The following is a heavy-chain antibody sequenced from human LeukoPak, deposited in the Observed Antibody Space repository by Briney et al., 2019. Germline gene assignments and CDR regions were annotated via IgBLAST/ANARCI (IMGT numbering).Heavy chain of an antibody. V-gene: IGHV1-46*01. CDR1: GYTFTSNY. D-gene: IGHD6-19*01. Sequence: ASVKVSCKAFGYTFTSNYMHWVRQAPGQGLEWMGIINPSGGSTSYAQKFQGRVTMTRDMSTSTVYMELSSLRSEDTAVYYCARAVKYRSGPLTDLLPYYFDYWGQGTLVTVSS. CDR2: INPSGGST. J-gene: IGHJ4*02. CDR3: ARAVKYRSGPLTDLLPYYFDY.